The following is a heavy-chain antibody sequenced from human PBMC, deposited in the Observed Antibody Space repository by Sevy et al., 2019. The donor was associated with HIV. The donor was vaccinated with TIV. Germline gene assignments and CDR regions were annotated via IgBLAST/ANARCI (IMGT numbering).Heavy chain of an antibody. Sequence: GSLRLSCAASGFTFSNAWMSWVRQSPGKGLECVGRIRSKAGGGTTDYATIVKGKFTISRDDSRDILYLQLNSLETEDTAVYYCTTDHRRDGIVVVPFEYWGQGTLVTVSS. V-gene: IGHV3-15*01. D-gene: IGHD2-15*01. CDR3: TTDHRRDGIVVVPFEY. J-gene: IGHJ4*02. CDR1: GFTFSNAW. CDR2: IRSKAGGGTT.